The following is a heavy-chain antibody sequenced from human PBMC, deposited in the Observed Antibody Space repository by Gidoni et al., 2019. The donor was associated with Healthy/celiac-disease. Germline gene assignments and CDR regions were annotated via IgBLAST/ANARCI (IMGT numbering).Heavy chain of an antibody. CDR3: AKGLYYYDSSGYYPSGWYGMDV. CDR2: ISWNSGSI. D-gene: IGHD3-22*01. V-gene: IGHV3-9*01. Sequence: EVQLVESGGGLVQPGRSLRLYCAAAGFTFDAYAMHWVRQAPGKGLEWVSGISWNSGSIGYADSVKGRFTISRDNAKNSLYLQMNSLRAEDTALYYCAKGLYYYDSSGYYPSGWYGMDVWGQGTTVTVSS. J-gene: IGHJ6*02. CDR1: GFTFDAYA.